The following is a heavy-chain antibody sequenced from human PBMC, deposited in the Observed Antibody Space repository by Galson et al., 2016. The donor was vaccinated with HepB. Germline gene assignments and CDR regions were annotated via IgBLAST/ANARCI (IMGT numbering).Heavy chain of an antibody. CDR3: ARDGDPLYDYGMDV. CDR2: INVGNGIT. CDR1: GYTFTSYR. V-gene: IGHV1-3*01. D-gene: IGHD7-27*01. J-gene: IGHJ6*02. Sequence: SVKVSCKASGYTFTSYRILWVRQAPGQSLEWMGWINVGNGITKYSEKVQGRVTITSDTSASTVHMELSSLISGDTAVYYCARDGDPLYDYGMDVWGQGTTVIVSS.